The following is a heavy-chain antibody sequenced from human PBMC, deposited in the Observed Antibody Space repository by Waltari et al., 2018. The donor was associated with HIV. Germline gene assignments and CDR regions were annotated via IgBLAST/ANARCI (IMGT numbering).Heavy chain of an antibody. V-gene: IGHV4-59*08. D-gene: IGHD3-3*01. CDR2: IYYSGTT. J-gene: IGHJ5*02. CDR1: GGSISGYY. Sequence: QVQLQESGPGLVKPSETLPLTCTVSGGSISGYYWSWIRQPPGKGLEWIGYIYYSGTTNNNPSLKSRVTISVDTSKNQFSLKLSSVTAADTAVYYCARVVIINNWFDPWGQGTLVTVSS. CDR3: ARVVIINNWFDP.